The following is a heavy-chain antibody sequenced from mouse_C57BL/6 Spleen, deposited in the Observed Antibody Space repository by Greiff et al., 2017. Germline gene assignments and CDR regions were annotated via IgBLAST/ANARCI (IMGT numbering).Heavy chain of an antibody. D-gene: IGHD4-1*01. CDR3: ARSLTGHFDY. Sequence: EVQGVESGPVLVKPGASVKMSCKASGYTFTDYYMNWVKQSHGKSLEWIGVINPYNGGTSYNQKFKGKATLTVDKSSSTAYMELNSLTSEDSAVYYCARSLTGHFDYWGQGTTLTVSS. J-gene: IGHJ2*01. V-gene: IGHV1-19*01. CDR2: INPYNGGT. CDR1: GYTFTDYY.